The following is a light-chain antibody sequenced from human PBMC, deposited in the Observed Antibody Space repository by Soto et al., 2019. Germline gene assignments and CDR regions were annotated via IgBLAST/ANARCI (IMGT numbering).Light chain of an antibody. V-gene: IGLV2-14*01. J-gene: IGLJ1*01. Sequence: QSVLTQPASVSGSPGQSITISCTGTNSDIGGYNFVSWYQQHPGTAPKLMIYEVTNRPSGVSNRFSGSKSGNTASLTISGLQAEDEADYYCGSYTTSSPCVFGTGTKVTVL. CDR1: NSDIGGYNF. CDR2: EVT. CDR3: GSYTTSSPCV.